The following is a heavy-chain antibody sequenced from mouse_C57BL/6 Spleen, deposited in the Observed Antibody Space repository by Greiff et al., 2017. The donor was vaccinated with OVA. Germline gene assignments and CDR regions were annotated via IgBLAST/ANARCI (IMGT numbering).Heavy chain of an antibody. J-gene: IGHJ4*01. CDR3: TIGYYYGSRRYAMDY. D-gene: IGHD1-1*01. CDR2: IDPENGDT. CDR1: GFNIKDDY. V-gene: IGHV14-4*01. Sequence: EVKLVESGAELVRPGASVKLSCTASGFNIKDDYMHWVKQRPEQGLEWIGWIDPENGDTEYASKFQGKATITADTSSNTAYLQLSSLTSEDTAVYYCTIGYYYGSRRYAMDYWGQGTSVTVSS.